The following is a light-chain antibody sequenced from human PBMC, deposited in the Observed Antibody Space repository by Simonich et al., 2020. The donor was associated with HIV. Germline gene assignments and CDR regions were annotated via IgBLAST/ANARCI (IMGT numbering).Light chain of an antibody. V-gene: IGKV3-15*01. CDR1: QSVRSN. CDR2: GAS. J-gene: IGKJ4*01. CDR3: QQYNNWPLT. Sequence: EVVMTQSPATLSVSPGERATLSCRASQSVRSNLAWYQQKPGQAPRLLIYGASTRATDIPARFSGSGSGTEFTLTISTMQSEDFAVYYCQQYNNWPLTFGGGTRVEI.